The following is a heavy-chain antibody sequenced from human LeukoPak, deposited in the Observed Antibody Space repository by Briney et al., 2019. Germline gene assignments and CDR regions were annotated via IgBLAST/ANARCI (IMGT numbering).Heavy chain of an antibody. Sequence: GGSLRLSCAASGFTFSRYSMNWVRQAPGKGLEWVASISNTSTYIYYADSVKGRFTISRDNAKNSLNLQMNSLRAEDTAVYYCASLFPWFDPWGQGTLVSVS. CDR1: GFTFSRYS. J-gene: IGHJ5*02. CDR2: ISNTSTYI. CDR3: ASLFPWFDP. V-gene: IGHV3-21*01.